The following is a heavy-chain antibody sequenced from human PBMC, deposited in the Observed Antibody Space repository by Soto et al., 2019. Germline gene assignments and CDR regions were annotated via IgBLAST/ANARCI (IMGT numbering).Heavy chain of an antibody. V-gene: IGHV4-31*03. CDR1: GGSISSGGYY. CDR2: IYYSGST. D-gene: IGHD3-3*01. J-gene: IGHJ4*02. Sequence: PSETLSLTCTVSGGSISSGGYYWSWIRQHPGKGLEWIGYIYYSGSTYYNPSLKSRVTISVDTSKNQFSLKLSSVTAADTAVYYCARAGSGYDFWSGYYTGSRFDYWAQGTLVTVSS. CDR3: ARAGSGYDFWSGYYTGSRFDY.